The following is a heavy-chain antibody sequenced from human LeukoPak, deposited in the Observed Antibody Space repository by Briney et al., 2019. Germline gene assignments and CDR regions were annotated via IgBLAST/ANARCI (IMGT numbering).Heavy chain of an antibody. J-gene: IGHJ4*02. CDR2: ISAYTGNT. Sequence: ASVKVSCKASGYTFTSYGISWVRQAPGQGLEWMGWISAYTGNTNYAQKFQGRVTMTTDTSTSTAYMELRSLRSDDSAIYYCARTMYTSGWYVISDLDYWGQGTLVTVSS. CDR3: ARTMYTSGWYVISDLDY. D-gene: IGHD6-19*01. V-gene: IGHV1-18*01. CDR1: GYTFTSYG.